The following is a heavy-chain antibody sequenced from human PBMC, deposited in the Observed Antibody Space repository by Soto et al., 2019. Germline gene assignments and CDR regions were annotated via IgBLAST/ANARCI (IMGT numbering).Heavy chain of an antibody. CDR2: ISGSGGST. D-gene: IGHD6-13*01. V-gene: IGHV3-23*01. CDR3: ATRKVAAAGTLNRNWFAP. J-gene: IGHJ5*02. CDR1: GFTFSSYA. Sequence: GWSLRLSCAASGFTFSSYAMSWVRQAPGKGLEWVSAISGSGGSTYYADSVKGRFTISRDNSKNTLYLQMNSLRAEDTAVYYCATRKVAAAGTLNRNWFAPWGQRTMVALSS.